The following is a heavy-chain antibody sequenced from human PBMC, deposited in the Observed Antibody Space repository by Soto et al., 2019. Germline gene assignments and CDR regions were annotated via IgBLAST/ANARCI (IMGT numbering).Heavy chain of an antibody. D-gene: IGHD3-10*01. V-gene: IGHV4-39*01. CDR2: IYYSGST. CDR1: GGSISSSSYY. Sequence: SETLSLTCTVSGGSISSSSYYWGWIRQPPGKGLEWIGSIYYSGSTYYNPSLKSRVTMSVDTSKNQFSLKLSSVTAADTAVYYCARRLMVRGVIRDYYYGMDVWGQGTTVTVSS. J-gene: IGHJ6*02. CDR3: ARRLMVRGVIRDYYYGMDV.